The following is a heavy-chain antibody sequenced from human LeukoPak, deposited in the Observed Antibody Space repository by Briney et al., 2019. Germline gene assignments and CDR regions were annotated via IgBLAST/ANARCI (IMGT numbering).Heavy chain of an antibody. J-gene: IGHJ4*02. CDR1: RFIFSTYG. D-gene: IGHD5-24*01. CDR2: IRPDGSNE. Sequence: GGSLRLSCAASRFIFSTYGMHWVRQAPGKGLEWVAFIRPDGSNEYYAASVRGRFTISRDNSKNTLYLQMNSLRAEGTAVYYCARAADGYNPFDYWGQGTLVTVSS. V-gene: IGHV3-30*02. CDR3: ARAADGYNPFDY.